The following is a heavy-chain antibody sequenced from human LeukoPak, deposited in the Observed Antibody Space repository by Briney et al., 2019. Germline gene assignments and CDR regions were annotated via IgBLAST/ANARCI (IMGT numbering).Heavy chain of an antibody. D-gene: IGHD6-13*01. CDR1: GFTFSTYW. V-gene: IGHV3-74*01. Sequence: GGSLRLSCAASGFTFSTYWMHWVRQAPGKGLVWVSRLSPDGSSSIYADSVKGRFTISRDNAENTLYMRMNSLRPEDTAVYYCARGYYSSSRFDSWGQGTLVTVSS. J-gene: IGHJ4*02. CDR3: ARGYYSSSRFDS. CDR2: LSPDGSSS.